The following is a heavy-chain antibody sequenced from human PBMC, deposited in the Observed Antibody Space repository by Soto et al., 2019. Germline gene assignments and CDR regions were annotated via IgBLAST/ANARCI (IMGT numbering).Heavy chain of an antibody. CDR2: IYYSGST. CDR3: ARHNWNDPDY. V-gene: IGHV4-59*08. CDR1: GGSISSYY. J-gene: IGHJ4*02. Sequence: QVQLQESGPGLVKPSETLSLTCTVSGGSISSYYWSWIRQPPGKGLEWVGYIYYSGSTNYNPSLKSRVTISVDTSKNQFSLKLSSVTAADTAVYYCARHNWNDPDYWGQGTLVTVSS. D-gene: IGHD1-20*01.